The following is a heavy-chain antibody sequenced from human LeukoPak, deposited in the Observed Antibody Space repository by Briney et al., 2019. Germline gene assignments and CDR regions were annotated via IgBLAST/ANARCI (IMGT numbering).Heavy chain of an antibody. CDR1: GGSISSYY. J-gene: IGHJ4*02. D-gene: IGHD6-6*01. V-gene: IGHV4-4*07. CDR3: ARAVHSSPATLYYFDY. Sequence: PSETLSHTCTVSGGSISSYYWSWIRQPAGKGLEWIGRIYTSGSTNYNPSLKSRVTMSVDTSKNQFSLKLSSVTAADTAVYYCARAVHSSPATLYYFDYWGQGTLVTVSS. CDR2: IYTSGST.